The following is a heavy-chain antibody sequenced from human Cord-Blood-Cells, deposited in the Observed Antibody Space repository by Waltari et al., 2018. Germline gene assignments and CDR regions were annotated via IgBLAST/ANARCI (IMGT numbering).Heavy chain of an antibody. D-gene: IGHD7-27*01. CDR1: GGSISSSSYY. Sequence: QLQLQESGPGLVKPSETLSLTCTVSGGSISSSSYYWGWIRQPPGKGLEWIGSIYYSGITYYNPSLKSRVTISVDTSKTQFSLKLSAVTAADTAVYYCARQVLGISGIGVTFDIWGQGTMVTVSS. CDR2: IYYSGIT. CDR3: ARQVLGISGIGVTFDI. J-gene: IGHJ3*02. V-gene: IGHV4-39*01.